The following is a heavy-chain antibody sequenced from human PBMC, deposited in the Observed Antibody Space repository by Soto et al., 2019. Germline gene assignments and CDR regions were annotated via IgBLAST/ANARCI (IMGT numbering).Heavy chain of an antibody. Sequence: GASVKVSCKASGYTFSSNGVSWVRQAPGQGLEWVGWISTFNGNAHYAQKFQGRVTMTTDTSTNTAYMELTSLSSDDTAVYYCARLHGYSSGWYDYWGQGTLVTVSS. V-gene: IGHV1-18*04. CDR3: ARLHGYSSGWYDY. CDR2: ISTFNGNA. CDR1: GYTFSSNG. J-gene: IGHJ4*02. D-gene: IGHD6-19*01.